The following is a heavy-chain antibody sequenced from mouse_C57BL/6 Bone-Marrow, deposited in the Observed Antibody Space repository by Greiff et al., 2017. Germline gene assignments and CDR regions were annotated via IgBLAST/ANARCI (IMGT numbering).Heavy chain of an antibody. Sequence: EVHLVESGGGLVKPGGSLKLSCAASGFTFSDYGMHWVRQAPEKGLEWVAYISSGSSTIYYADTVKGRFTISRDNAKNTLCLQMTSLRSEDTAMYYGARPCNYAWFAYWGEGTLVTVSA. CDR3: ARPCNYAWFAY. CDR1: GFTFSDYG. V-gene: IGHV5-17*01. CDR2: ISSGSSTI. D-gene: IGHD2-1*01. J-gene: IGHJ3*01.